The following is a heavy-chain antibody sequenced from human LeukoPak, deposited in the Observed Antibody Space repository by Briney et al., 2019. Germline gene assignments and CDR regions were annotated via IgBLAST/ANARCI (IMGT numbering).Heavy chain of an antibody. J-gene: IGHJ4*02. CDR1: GFTFSSYA. D-gene: IGHD3-22*01. Sequence: PGRSLRLSCAASGFTFSSYAMHWVRQAPGKGLEWVVVISYDGSNKYYADSVKGRFTISRDNSKNTLYLQMNSLRAEDTAVYYCARDLSVPDYYDSSGYYYGYFDYWGQGTLVTVSS. CDR3: ARDLSVPDYYDSSGYYYGYFDY. CDR2: ISYDGSNK. V-gene: IGHV3-30-3*01.